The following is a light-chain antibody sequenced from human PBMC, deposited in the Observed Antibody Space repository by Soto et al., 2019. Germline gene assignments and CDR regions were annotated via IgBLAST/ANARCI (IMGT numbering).Light chain of an antibody. V-gene: IGKV3-15*01. J-gene: IGKJ1*01. Sequence: EVVLTQSPATLSVSPGDRATLSCRASQSVSRNLAWYQQKPGQAPRLLIYGASTRATGVPARFSGSGSATEFTLSISSLQSEDVAVYYCQQYGSSTWTFGQGTKVEIK. CDR1: QSVSRN. CDR3: QQYGSSTWT. CDR2: GAS.